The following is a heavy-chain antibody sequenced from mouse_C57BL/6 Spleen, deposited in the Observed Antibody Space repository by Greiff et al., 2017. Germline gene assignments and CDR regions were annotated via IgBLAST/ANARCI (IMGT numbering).Heavy chain of an antibody. CDR3: ERRSPKDGYYGY. D-gene: IGHD2-3*01. J-gene: IGHJ2*01. Sequence: QVQLQQSGAELVKPGASVKISCKASGYAFSSYWMNWVKQRPGKGLEWIGQIYPGDGDTNYNGKFKGKATLTADKSSSTDYMQLSSLTSEDSAVYFCERRSPKDGYYGYWGQGTTLTVSS. CDR2: IYPGDGDT. CDR1: GYAFSSYW. V-gene: IGHV1-80*01.